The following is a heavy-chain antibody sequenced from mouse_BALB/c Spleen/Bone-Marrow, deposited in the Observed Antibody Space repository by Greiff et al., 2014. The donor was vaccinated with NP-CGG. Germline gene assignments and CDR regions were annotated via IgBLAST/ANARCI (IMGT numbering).Heavy chain of an antibody. CDR3: ARNHRGYYFDY. J-gene: IGHJ2*01. Sequence: VQLQQSGPGLVQPSQSLSITCTVSGFSLTTYGVHWVRQSPGKGLEWLGVIWIGGNTDYNAAFISSLTISKDNSKSQVFFKMNSPQANDTAIYYCARNHRGYYFDYWAKAPLSQSPQ. V-gene: IGHV2-2*02. CDR1: GFSLTTYG. D-gene: IGHD3-1*01. CDR2: IWIGGNT.